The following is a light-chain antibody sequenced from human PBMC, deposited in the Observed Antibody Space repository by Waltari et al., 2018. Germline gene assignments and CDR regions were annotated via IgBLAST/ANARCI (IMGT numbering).Light chain of an antibody. CDR3: QKYDFLPAT. V-gene: IGKV3-20*01. Sequence: EIVLTQSPGTLSWSPGERATLPCRASQGVGKYLAWYQQRPGLAPRLLLYHASIRATGIPDRFSGSGYGTDFSLTISRLEPEDFAVYYCQKYDFLPATFGQGTTVEIK. CDR1: QGVGKY. CDR2: HAS. J-gene: IGKJ1*01.